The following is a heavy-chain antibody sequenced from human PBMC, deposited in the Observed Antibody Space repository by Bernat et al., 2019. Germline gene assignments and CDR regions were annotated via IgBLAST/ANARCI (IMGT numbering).Heavy chain of an antibody. D-gene: IGHD3-10*01. CDR2: ISGSGGST. CDR3: ERVYGSGSYLNWLDP. J-gene: IGHJ5*02. CDR1: GFTFSSYA. Sequence: EVQLLESGGGLVQPGGSLRLSCAASGFTFSSYAMSWVRQAPGKGLEWVSAISGSGGSTYYADSVKGRFTISRDNSKNTLYLQMNSLRAEDTAVYYYERVYGSGSYLNWLDPWGQGTLVTVSS. V-gene: IGHV3-23*01.